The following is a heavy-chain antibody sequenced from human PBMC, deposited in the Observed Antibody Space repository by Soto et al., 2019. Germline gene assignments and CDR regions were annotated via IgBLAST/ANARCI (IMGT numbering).Heavy chain of an antibody. Sequence: QLVESGGGLIQPGGSLRLSCAVSGFSVSGKYMSWVRQAPGKGLDWVSVIYSGGSAYYADSVKGRFTISRDESQNTLYLPMNSLRAEDTAVYYCARSMMVRGVLFDLWGQGTLVSVSS. D-gene: IGHD3-10*01. CDR2: IYSGGSA. V-gene: IGHV3-53*01. CDR1: GFSVSGKY. CDR3: ARSMMVRGVLFDL. J-gene: IGHJ4*02.